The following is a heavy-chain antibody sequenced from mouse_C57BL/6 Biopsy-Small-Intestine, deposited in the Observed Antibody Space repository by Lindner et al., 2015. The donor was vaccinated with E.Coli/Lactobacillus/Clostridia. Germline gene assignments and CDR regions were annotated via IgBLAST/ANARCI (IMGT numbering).Heavy chain of an antibody. J-gene: IGHJ4*01. CDR3: ARERERDIGWSRLDP. CDR1: GYTFSRCD. D-gene: IGHD1-2*01. CDR2: IDADNGNT. V-gene: IGHV1-84*02. Sequence: VKVSCKASGYTFSRCDIHWVRQAPGQRPEWMGWIDADNGNTEYSQKFQGRITITRDTSASTDYMELSSLRSEDTAVYYCARERERDIGWSRLDPWGQGTLVTVSS.